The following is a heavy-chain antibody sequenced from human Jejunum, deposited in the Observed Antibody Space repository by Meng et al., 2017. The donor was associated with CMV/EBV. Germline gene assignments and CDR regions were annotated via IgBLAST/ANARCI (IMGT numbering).Heavy chain of an antibody. CDR1: GGSISSSSYY. D-gene: IGHD7-27*01. CDR2: IYYSGST. V-gene: IGHV4-39*01. Sequence: QLQLQESGPGPVKPSETLSLTCTVSGGSISSSSYYGGWIRQPPGKGLEWIGSIYYSGSTYYNPSLKSRVTISVDTSKNQFSLKLSSVTAADTAVYYCASPLGILGIVDLWGRGTWSPSPQ. CDR3: ASPLGILGIVDL. J-gene: IGHJ2*01.